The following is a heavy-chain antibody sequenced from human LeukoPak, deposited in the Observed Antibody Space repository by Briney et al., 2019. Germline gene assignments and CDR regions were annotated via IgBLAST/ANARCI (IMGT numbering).Heavy chain of an antibody. Sequence: GGSLRLSCAASGFTFSSYWMSWVRQAPGKGLEWVANIKQDGSEKYYVDSVKGRFTISRDNAKNSLYLQMNSLRAEDTAVYYCARDSRQGGLRLGELSFFDYWGQGTLVTVSS. J-gene: IGHJ4*02. CDR3: ARDSRQGGLRLGELSFFDY. CDR2: IKQDGSEK. CDR1: GFTFSSYW. D-gene: IGHD3-16*02. V-gene: IGHV3-7*01.